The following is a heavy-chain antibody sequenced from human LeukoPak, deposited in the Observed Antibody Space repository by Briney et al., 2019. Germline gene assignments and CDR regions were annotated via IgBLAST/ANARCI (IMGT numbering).Heavy chain of an antibody. D-gene: IGHD2-8*01. CDR1: GGSFSGYY. Sequence: SETLSLTCAVYGGSFSGYYWSWIRQPPGKGLEWIGEINHSGSTNYNPSLKSRVTISVDTSKNQFPLKLSSVTAADTAVYYCARRRIVLNWFDPWGQGTLVTVSS. CDR3: ARRRIVLNWFDP. CDR2: INHSGST. V-gene: IGHV4-34*01. J-gene: IGHJ5*02.